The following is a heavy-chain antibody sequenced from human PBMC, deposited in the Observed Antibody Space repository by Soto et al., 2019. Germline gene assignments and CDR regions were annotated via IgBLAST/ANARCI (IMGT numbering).Heavy chain of an antibody. D-gene: IGHD6-19*01. V-gene: IGHV3-73*02. J-gene: IGHJ4*02. CDR3: TRFSHFSGYYFDY. Sequence: EVQLVESGGGLVQPGGPLKLSCAASGFTFSASAMHWFRQASGKGLEWVSRIRSKPNSYATTYAASVEGRFTISRDDSKNTAYLQLNSLKTEDTAVYYCTRFSHFSGYYFDYWGQGTLVTVSS. CDR2: IRSKPNSYAT. CDR1: GFTFSASA.